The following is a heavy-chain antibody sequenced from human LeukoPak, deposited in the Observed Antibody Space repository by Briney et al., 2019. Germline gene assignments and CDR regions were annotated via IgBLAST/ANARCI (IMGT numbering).Heavy chain of an antibody. V-gene: IGHV3-23*01. D-gene: IGHD2-2*01. J-gene: IGHJ6*03. CDR1: GFPFSTYD. CDR2: IRVTDGSA. Sequence: GGSLRLSCAASGFPFSTYDMTWVRQAPGKALEWDLAIRVTDGSAYYADSVKGRFTISRDNSKNTLYLQMNSLRAEDTAKYYCAKGSCSSHICYYFYYMDVWGKGTTVTVTS. CDR3: AKGSCSSHICYYFYYMDV.